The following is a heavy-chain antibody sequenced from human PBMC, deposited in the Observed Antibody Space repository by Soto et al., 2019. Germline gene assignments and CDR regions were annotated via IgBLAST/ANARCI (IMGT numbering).Heavy chain of an antibody. CDR1: GGSISSSSYY. V-gene: IGHV4-39*01. D-gene: IGHD3-22*01. CDR2: IYYSGST. J-gene: IGHJ4*02. Sequence: QLQLQESGPGLVKPSETLSLTCTVSGGSISSSSYYWGWIRQPPGKGLEWIGSIYYSGSTYYNPSLKSRLTISVDTSKDQSSLKLSSVTAADTAVFYCAIPPPYYYDSSGYYFDYWGQGTLVTVSS. CDR3: AIPPPYYYDSSGYYFDY.